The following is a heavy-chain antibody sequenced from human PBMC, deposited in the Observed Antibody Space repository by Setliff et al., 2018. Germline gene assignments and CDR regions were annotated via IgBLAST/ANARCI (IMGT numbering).Heavy chain of an antibody. CDR3: ARGSYCSGGSCSGRDFDY. CDR2: IIPIFGTA. J-gene: IGHJ4*02. V-gene: IGHV1-69*05. Sequence: SVKVSCKASGGTFSSYAISWVRQAPGRGLEWMGGIIPIFGTANYAQKFQGRVTITTDESTSTAYMELSSLRSEDTAVYYCARGSYCSGGSCSGRDFDYWGQGTLVTVSS. D-gene: IGHD2-15*01. CDR1: GGTFSSYA.